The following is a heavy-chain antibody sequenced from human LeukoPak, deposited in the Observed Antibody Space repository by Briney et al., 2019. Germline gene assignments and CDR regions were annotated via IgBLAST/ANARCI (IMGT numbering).Heavy chain of an antibody. D-gene: IGHD2-21*02. CDR3: ARGGVTAAVDY. J-gene: IGHJ4*02. V-gene: IGHV4-34*01. Sequence: SETLSLTCAVYGGSFSGYYWSWIRQPPGKGLEWIGEINHSGSTNYNPSLKSRVTISVDTSKNQFSLKLSSVTAADKAVYYCARGGVTAAVDYWGQGTLVTVSS. CDR2: INHSGST. CDR1: GGSFSGYY.